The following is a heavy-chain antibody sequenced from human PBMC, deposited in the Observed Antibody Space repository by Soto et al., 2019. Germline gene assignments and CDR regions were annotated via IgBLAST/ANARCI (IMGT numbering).Heavy chain of an antibody. D-gene: IGHD5-12*01. CDR2: IKSKTDGGTT. Sequence: EVQLVESGGGLVKPGGSLRLSCAASGFTFRNAWMSWVRQAPGRGLEWVGRIKSKTDGGTTDYAAPVKGTCTISRDDSKNTLYLQMNRLKTEDTAVYFCTTGGLGLWVQGTLVTVSS. CDR1: GFTFRNAW. J-gene: IGHJ4*02. CDR3: TTGGLGL. V-gene: IGHV3-15*01.